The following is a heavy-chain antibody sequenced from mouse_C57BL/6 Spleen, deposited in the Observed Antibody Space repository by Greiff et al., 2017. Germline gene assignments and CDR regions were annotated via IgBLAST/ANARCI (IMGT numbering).Heavy chain of an antibody. D-gene: IGHD1-1*01. J-gene: IGHJ2*01. CDR2: LDPEDGET. CDR1: GFNIKDYY. V-gene: IGHV14-2*01. CDR3: ARDLHYYGSSYVKNYFDY. Sequence: VQLQQSGAELVKPGASVKLSCTASGFNIKDYYMHWVKQRTEQGLEWIGRLDPEDGETNYAPKFQGKATITADTSSNTAYLQLSSLTSEDTAVYYCARDLHYYGSSYVKNYFDYWGQGTTLTVSS.